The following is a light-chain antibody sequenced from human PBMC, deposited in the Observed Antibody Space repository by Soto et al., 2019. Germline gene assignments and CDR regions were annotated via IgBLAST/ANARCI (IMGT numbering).Light chain of an antibody. V-gene: IGKV1-39*01. J-gene: IGKJ2*01. CDR1: QNINNY. CDR2: AAS. CDR3: QQSHTTPYT. Sequence: DIQMTQSPSSLSASEGGRVTITCRSSQNINNYLNWDQQKPGQAPKLLIYAASSLQSGVPSRFTGSGSGTDFTLSIRDLQPGDFATYSCQQSHTTPYTFGQGTKLEIQ.